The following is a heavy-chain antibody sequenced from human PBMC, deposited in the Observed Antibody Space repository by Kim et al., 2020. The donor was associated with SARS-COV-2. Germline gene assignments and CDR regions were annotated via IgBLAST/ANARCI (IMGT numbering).Heavy chain of an antibody. V-gene: IGHV4-59*01. CDR2: IYYSGST. CDR1: GGSISSYY. Sequence: SETLSLTCTVSGGSISSYYWSWIRQPPGKGLEWIGYIYYSGSTNYNPSLKSRVTISVDTSKNQFSLKLSSVTAADTAVYYCARVRAAVTRAAFDIWGQGT. J-gene: IGHJ3*02. D-gene: IGHD7-27*01. CDR3: ARVRAAVTRAAFDI.